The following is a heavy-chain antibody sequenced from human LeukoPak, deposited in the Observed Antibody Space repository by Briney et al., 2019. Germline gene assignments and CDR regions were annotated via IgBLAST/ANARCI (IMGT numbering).Heavy chain of an antibody. J-gene: IGHJ4*02. D-gene: IGHD3-22*01. CDR1: GYTFTGYY. CDR2: INPNSGGT. Sequence: ASVKVSCKASGYTFTGYYMHWVRQAPGQGLEWMGWINPNSGGTNYAQKFQGRVTMTRDKSISTAYMELSRLRSDDTAVYYCARDVDYYDSSGYHYDFDYWGQGTLVTVSS. CDR3: ARDVDYYDSSGYHYDFDY. V-gene: IGHV1-2*02.